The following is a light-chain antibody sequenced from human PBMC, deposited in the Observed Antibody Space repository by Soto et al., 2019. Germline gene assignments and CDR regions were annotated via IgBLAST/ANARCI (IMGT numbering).Light chain of an antibody. Sequence: EIVMTQSPATLSVSPGERATLSCRANESLGSSYLAWYQQKPGQSPRLLIYSGSSRAAGIPDRFSGSGSATDFTLTISSLEPEDFAVYYCQHYGSSPLTFGGGTKVDIK. CDR3: QHYGSSPLT. V-gene: IGKV3-20*01. J-gene: IGKJ4*01. CDR2: SGS. CDR1: ESLGSSY.